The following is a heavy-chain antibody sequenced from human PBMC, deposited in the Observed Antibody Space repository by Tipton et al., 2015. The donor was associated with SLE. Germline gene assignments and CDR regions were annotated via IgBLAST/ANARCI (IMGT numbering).Heavy chain of an antibody. CDR2: IWYDGSNK. J-gene: IGHJ4*02. Sequence: SLRLSCAASGFTFSSYGMHWVRQAPGKGLEWVAVIWYDGSNKYYADSVKGRFTISRDNSKNTLYLQMNSLRAEDTALYYCAKDAQPDYGSGYFGSWGQGTQVTVSS. CDR1: GFTFSSYG. CDR3: AKDAQPDYGSGYFGS. V-gene: IGHV3-33*06. D-gene: IGHD4-17*01.